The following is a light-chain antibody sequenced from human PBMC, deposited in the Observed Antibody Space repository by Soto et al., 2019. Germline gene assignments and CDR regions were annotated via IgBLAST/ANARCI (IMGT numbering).Light chain of an antibody. J-gene: IGLJ2*01. Sequence: QSVLTQPPSASGTPGQRVSIYCSGSASNVGSTYVFWYQQVPGTAPTLLIYKNNQRPSGVSDRFSGSKSGTSASLAISGLRVDDEDDYYCASWDNDLNAPIFGGGTKLTVL. V-gene: IGLV1-47*01. CDR2: KNN. CDR3: ASWDNDLNAPI. CDR1: ASNVGSTY.